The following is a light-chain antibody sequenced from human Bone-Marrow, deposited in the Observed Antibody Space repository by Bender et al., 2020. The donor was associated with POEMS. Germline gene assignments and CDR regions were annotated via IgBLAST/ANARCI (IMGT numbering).Light chain of an antibody. V-gene: IGLV2-14*03. CDR2: DVK. J-gene: IGLJ3*02. CDR1: SGDIGGYDY. CDR3: SSYTTNRTVV. Sequence: QSGLTQPASVSASPGQSITISCTGSSGDIGGYDYASWYQHHPGKAPKLVIYDVKDRPSGVSFRFSGSKSGNTASLTISRLQTEDEANYYCSSYTTNRTVVFGGGTKLTVL.